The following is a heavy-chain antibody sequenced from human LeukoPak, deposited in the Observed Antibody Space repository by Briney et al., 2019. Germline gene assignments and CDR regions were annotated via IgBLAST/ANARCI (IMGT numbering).Heavy chain of an antibody. CDR1: GYSISSGYY. CDR2: LSHSGSS. Sequence: SETLSLTCTVSGYSISSGYYWDWIRQPPGKGLEWIGTLSHSGSSYYNPSLKSRVTISVDTSKNQFSLKLSSVTAADTAVYYCARQIGDYVWGSYRSPFDYWGQGTLVTVSS. J-gene: IGHJ4*02. CDR3: ARQIGDYVWGSYRSPFDY. D-gene: IGHD3-16*02. V-gene: IGHV4-38-2*02.